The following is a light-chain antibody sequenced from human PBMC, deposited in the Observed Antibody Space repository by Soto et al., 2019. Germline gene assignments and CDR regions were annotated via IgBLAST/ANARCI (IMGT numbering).Light chain of an antibody. V-gene: IGKV3-15*01. CDR3: QQYNSWPRT. Sequence: EIVMTQSPATLSVSPGERATLSCRASQSVNSNLAWYQQKPGQAPRLLIYGASSRATGIPARFSGSGSGTEFTLTITSLQSEDFAVYYCQQYNSWPRTFGQGPKVEIK. CDR1: QSVNSN. J-gene: IGKJ1*01. CDR2: GAS.